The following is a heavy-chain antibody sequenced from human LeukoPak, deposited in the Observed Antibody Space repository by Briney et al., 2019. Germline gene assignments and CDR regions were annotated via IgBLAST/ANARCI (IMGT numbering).Heavy chain of an antibody. Sequence: TGGSLRLSCAASGFTFSDYYMNWIRQAPGKGLEWVSYITSGSSYTNYADSVKGRFTISRDNSKNSLYLQMNSLRTEDTALYYCAKDIVDIVVVVAAQFDYWGQGTLVTVSS. J-gene: IGHJ4*02. D-gene: IGHD2-15*01. CDR3: AKDIVDIVVVVAAQFDY. CDR2: ITSGSSYT. V-gene: IGHV3-11*05. CDR1: GFTFSDYY.